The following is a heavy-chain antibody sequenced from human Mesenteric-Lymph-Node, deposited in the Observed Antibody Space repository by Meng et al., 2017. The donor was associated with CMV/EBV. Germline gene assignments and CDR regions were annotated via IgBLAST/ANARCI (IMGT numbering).Heavy chain of an antibody. CDR3: AKFMEAAPATIDY. J-gene: IGHJ4*02. CDR2: ISGSGDNT. CDR1: GFTFTTYA. D-gene: IGHD1-26*01. Sequence: GGSLRLSCAASGFTFTTYAMNWVRQAPGKGLECVSAISGSGDNTYYADSVKGRFTISRDNSKNTLFLQINSLRADDTAIYYCAKFMEAAPATIDYWGRGTLVTVSS. V-gene: IGHV3-23*01.